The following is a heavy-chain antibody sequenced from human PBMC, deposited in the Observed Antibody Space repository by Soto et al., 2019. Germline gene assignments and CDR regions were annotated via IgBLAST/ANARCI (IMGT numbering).Heavy chain of an antibody. D-gene: IGHD1-26*01. Sequence: SVKVSCKASGGTFSSYAISWVRRAPGQGVEWMGGTIPFFGTANYAQKFQGRVTITADESTSTAYMELSSLRSEDTAVYYCARDRGSYDPGYYYYGMDVWGQGTTVTVSS. CDR2: TIPFFGTA. V-gene: IGHV1-69*13. CDR1: GGTFSSYA. CDR3: ARDRGSYDPGYYYYGMDV. J-gene: IGHJ6*02.